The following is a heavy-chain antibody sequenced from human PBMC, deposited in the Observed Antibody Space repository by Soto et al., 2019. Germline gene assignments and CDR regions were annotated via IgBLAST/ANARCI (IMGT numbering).Heavy chain of an antibody. D-gene: IGHD6-13*01. Sequence: ASVKVSCKASGYTFTNHGISWVRQAPGEGLEWMGWISPYNGDTNNAQKFQGRVTMTTDTPTNTGFMELTRLTSDGTAVYYCARGGISSSEGLDYWGQGTLVPVSS. CDR1: GYTFTNHG. V-gene: IGHV1-18*01. J-gene: IGHJ4*02. CDR3: ARGGISSSEGLDY. CDR2: ISPYNGDT.